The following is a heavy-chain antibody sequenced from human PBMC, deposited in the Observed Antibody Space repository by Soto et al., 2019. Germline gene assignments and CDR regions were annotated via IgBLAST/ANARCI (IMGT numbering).Heavy chain of an antibody. J-gene: IGHJ4*02. CDR1: GGSISSYY. CDR3: AREWSGFDY. D-gene: IGHD2-8*01. Sequence: SETLSLTCTVSGGSISSYYWTWVRQPAGKGLEWIGRIYNSGDTNYNPSLKSRVTMSMDTSKNQYSLKLNSATAADTAVYYCAREWSGFDYWGQGILVTVSS. V-gene: IGHV4-4*07. CDR2: IYNSGDT.